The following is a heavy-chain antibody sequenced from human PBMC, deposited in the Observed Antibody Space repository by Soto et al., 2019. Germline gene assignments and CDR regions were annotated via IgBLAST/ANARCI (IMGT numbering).Heavy chain of an antibody. V-gene: IGHV1-69*06. CDR3: ARPLGYCSSTSCPPVA. CDR2: IIPIFGTA. CDR1: GGTFSSYA. D-gene: IGHD2-2*01. J-gene: IGHJ5*02. Sequence: GASVKVSCKASGGTFSSYAISWVRQAPGQGLEWMGGIIPIFGTANYAQKFQGRVTITADKSTSTAYMELSSLRSEDTAVYYCARPLGYCSSTSCPPVAWGQGTLVTVS.